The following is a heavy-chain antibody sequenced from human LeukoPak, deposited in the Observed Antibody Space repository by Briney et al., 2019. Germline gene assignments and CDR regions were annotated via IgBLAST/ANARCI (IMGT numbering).Heavy chain of an antibody. CDR1: GYTFTCYY. V-gene: IGHV1-18*04. Sequence: ASVKVSCKASGYTFTCYYMNWVRQAPGQGLEWMGWINPNSGNTNYAQKLQGRVTMTTDTSTSTAYMELRSLRSDDTAVYYCARGGIVVVPAAHTLYYYGMDVWGKGTTVTVSS. J-gene: IGHJ6*01. D-gene: IGHD2-2*01. CDR2: INPNSGNT. CDR3: ARGGIVVVPAAHTLYYYGMDV.